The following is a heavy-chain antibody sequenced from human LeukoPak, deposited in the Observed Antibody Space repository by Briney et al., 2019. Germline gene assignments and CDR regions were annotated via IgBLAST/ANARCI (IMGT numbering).Heavy chain of an antibody. CDR3: AKGYHYDSSGYHDY. CDR2: ISGSGGST. D-gene: IGHD3-22*01. J-gene: IGHJ4*02. CDR1: GFTFSSYA. V-gene: IGHV3-23*01. Sequence: HSGGSLRLSCAASGFTFSSYAMSWVRQAPGKGLEWVSAISGSGGSTYYADSVKGRFIISRDNSKNTLYLQMNSLRAEDTAVYYCAKGYHYDSSGYHDYWGQGTLVTVSS.